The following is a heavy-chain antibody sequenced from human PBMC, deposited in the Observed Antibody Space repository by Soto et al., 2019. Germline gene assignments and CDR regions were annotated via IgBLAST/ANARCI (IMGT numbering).Heavy chain of an antibody. V-gene: IGHV3-23*01. D-gene: IGHD6-13*01. Sequence: PWWSRRLSCAASGFTFSSYAMSWVRQAPGKGLEWVSAISGSGGSTYYADSVKGRFTISRDNSKNTLYLQMNSLRAEDTAVYYCAYARGIAAAGIGYNWFDPWGQGTLVTV. CDR1: GFTFSSYA. CDR3: AYARGIAAAGIGYNWFDP. J-gene: IGHJ5*02. CDR2: ISGSGGST.